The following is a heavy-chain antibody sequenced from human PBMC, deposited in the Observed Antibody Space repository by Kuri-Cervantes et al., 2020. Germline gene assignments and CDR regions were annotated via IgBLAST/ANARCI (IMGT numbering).Heavy chain of an antibody. CDR2: IYYSGST. D-gene: IGHD3-3*01. CDR1: GGSISSYY. Sequence: SETLSLTCTVSGGSISSYYWSWIRQPPGKGLEWIGYIYYSGSTNYNPSLKSRVTISVDTSKNQFSLKLSSVTAADTAVYYCAKWYYDFWSGYSIYGVDVWGQGTTVTVSS. CDR3: AKWYYDFWSGYSIYGVDV. V-gene: IGHV4-59*01. J-gene: IGHJ6*02.